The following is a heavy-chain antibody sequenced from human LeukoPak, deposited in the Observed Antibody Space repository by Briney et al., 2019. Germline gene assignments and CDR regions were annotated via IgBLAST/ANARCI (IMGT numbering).Heavy chain of an antibody. Sequence: GGSLRLSCAASGFTFSDYYMSWIRQAPGKGLEWVSYISSSGSTIYYADSVKGRFTISRDNAKNSLYLQMNSLRAEDTAVYYCARELRIAVARIRDYFNYWGQGTLVTVSS. J-gene: IGHJ4*02. CDR1: GFTFSDYY. CDR2: ISSSGSTI. CDR3: ARELRIAVARIRDYFNY. V-gene: IGHV3-11*01. D-gene: IGHD6-19*01.